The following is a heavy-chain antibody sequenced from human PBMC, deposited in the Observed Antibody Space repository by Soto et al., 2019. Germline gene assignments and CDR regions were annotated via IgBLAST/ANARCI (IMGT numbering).Heavy chain of an antibody. CDR1: GGSISSYY. D-gene: IGHD3-22*01. Sequence: SETLSLTCTVSGGSISSYYWSWIRQPPGKGLEWIGYIYYSGSTNYNPSLKSRVTISVDTSKNQFSLKLSSVTAADTAVYYCARDAPPYDSSGYYPRPFDYWGQGILVTVSS. J-gene: IGHJ4*02. CDR3: ARDAPPYDSSGYYPRPFDY. CDR2: IYYSGST. V-gene: IGHV4-59*01.